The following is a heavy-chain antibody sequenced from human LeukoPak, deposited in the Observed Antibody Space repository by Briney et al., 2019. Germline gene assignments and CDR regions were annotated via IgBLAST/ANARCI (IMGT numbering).Heavy chain of an antibody. J-gene: IGHJ3*02. V-gene: IGHV3-66*02. CDR2: IYSGGST. D-gene: IGHD3-22*01. CDR3: ARDPLLDDYYDSSGPADAFDI. CDR1: GFTVSSNY. Sequence: PGGSLRLSCAASGFTVSSNYMSWVRQAPGKGLEWVSVIYSGGSTYYADSVKGRLTISRDNSKNTLYLQMNSLRAEDTAVYYCARDPLLDDYYDSSGPADAFDIWGQGTMVTVSS.